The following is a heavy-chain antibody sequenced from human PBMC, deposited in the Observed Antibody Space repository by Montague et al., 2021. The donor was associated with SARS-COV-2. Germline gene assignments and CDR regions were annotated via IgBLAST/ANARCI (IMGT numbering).Heavy chain of an antibody. CDR2: INPNSGGT. V-gene: IGHV1-2*02. J-gene: IGHJ6*02. CDR1: GYTFTGYY. Sequence: SCAASGYTFTGYYMHWVRQAPGQGLEWMGWINPNSGGTNYAQKFQGRVTMTRDTSISTAYMELSRLRSDDTAVYYCAREGTTYYYDSSGYPYYYYYGMDVWGQGTTVTVSS. CDR3: AREGTTYYYDSSGYPYYYYYGMDV. D-gene: IGHD3-22*01.